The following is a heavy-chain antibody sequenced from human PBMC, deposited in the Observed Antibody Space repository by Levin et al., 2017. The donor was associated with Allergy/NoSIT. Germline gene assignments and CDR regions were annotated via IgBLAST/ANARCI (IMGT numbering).Heavy chain of an antibody. CDR3: AKDGRDSSSWYDY. J-gene: IGHJ4*02. D-gene: IGHD6-13*01. Sequence: GGSLRLSCAASGFTFSSYGMHWVRQAPGKGLEWVAVISYDGSNKYYADSVKGRFTISRDNSKNTLYLQMNSLRAEETAVYYCAKDGRDSSSWYDYWGQGTLVTVSS. V-gene: IGHV3-30*18. CDR1: GFTFSSYG. CDR2: ISYDGSNK.